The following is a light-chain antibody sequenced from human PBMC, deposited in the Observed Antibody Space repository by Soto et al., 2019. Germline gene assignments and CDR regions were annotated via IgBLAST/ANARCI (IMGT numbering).Light chain of an antibody. CDR3: AAWDDSLRGWV. V-gene: IGLV1-47*01. J-gene: IGLJ3*02. CDR2: RDS. CDR1: SSNIGTPYD. Sequence: QPVLTQPPSVSGAPGQRVTISCTGSSSNIGTPYDVHWYQQLPGTAPKLLIYRDSQRPSGVPDRFSGSKSGTSASLAISGLRSEDEADYYCAAWDDSLRGWVFGGGTKLTVL.